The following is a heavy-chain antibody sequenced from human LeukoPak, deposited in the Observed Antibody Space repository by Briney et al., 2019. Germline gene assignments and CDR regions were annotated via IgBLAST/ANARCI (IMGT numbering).Heavy chain of an antibody. Sequence: GASVKVSCKASGGTFSNYAISWVRQAPGQGLEWMGGIIPIFGTANYAQKFQGRVTITADESTSTAYMELSSLRSEDTAVYYCARVNDILTGYTLFTWGQGTLVTVSS. J-gene: IGHJ4*02. CDR3: ARVNDILTGYTLFT. CDR2: IIPIFGTA. CDR1: GGTFSNYA. D-gene: IGHD3-9*01. V-gene: IGHV1-69*13.